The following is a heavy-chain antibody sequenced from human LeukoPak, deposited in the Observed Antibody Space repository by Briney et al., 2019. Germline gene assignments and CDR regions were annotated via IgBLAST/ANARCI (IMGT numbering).Heavy chain of an antibody. J-gene: IGHJ4*02. V-gene: IGHV4-4*09. Sequence: PSETLSLTCTVSGGSISSYYWSWIRQPPGKGLEWIGYIYTSGSTNYNPSLKSRVTISVDTSKNQFSLKLSSVTAADTAVYYCARSTSGGTSDYWGQGTLVTVSS. CDR2: IYTSGST. D-gene: IGHD1-1*01. CDR1: GGSISSYY. CDR3: ARSTSGGTSDY.